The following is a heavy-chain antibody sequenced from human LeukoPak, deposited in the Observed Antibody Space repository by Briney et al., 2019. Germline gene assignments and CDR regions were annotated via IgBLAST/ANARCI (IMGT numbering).Heavy chain of an antibody. CDR3: ARGWIAAAALTFDY. J-gene: IGHJ4*02. D-gene: IGHD6-13*01. CDR1: GFTFSNYA. Sequence: GRSLRLSCAASGFTFSNYAMYWVRQAPGKGLEWVAMTWYDETDKDYADSVKGRSSISRDNSKNTLYLQMNSLRAEDTAVYYCARGWIAAAALTFDYWGQGALVTVSA. V-gene: IGHV3-33*08. CDR2: TWYDETDK.